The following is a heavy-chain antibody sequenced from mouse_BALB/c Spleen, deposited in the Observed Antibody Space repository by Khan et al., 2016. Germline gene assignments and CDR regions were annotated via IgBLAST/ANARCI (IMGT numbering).Heavy chain of an antibody. D-gene: IGHD2-1*01. CDR2: INPSSGYT. Sequence: QVQLKQSGAELARPGASVKMSCKASGYTFTIYTMHWVKQRPGQGLEWIGYINPSSGYTNYNQKFKDKATLTADKSSSTAYMQLSSLTSEDSAVDYCARSRRMGGNYRFDYWGQGTTLTVSS. CDR3: ARSRRMGGNYRFDY. V-gene: IGHV1-4*01. J-gene: IGHJ2*01. CDR1: GYTFTIYT.